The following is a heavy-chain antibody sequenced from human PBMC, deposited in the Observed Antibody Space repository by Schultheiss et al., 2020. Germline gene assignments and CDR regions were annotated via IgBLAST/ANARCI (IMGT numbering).Heavy chain of an antibody. V-gene: IGHV4-39*01. CDR3: ARRPPRDGFSYYNYGLDV. Sequence: SQTLSLTCTVSGGSISSSSYYWGWIRQPPGKGLEWIGSIYYSGSTYYNPSLKSRVTISVDTSKNQFSLRLSSVTVADTAVYYCARRPPRDGFSYYNYGLDVWGQGTTVTVSS. J-gene: IGHJ6*02. CDR2: IYYSGST. CDR1: GGSISSSSYY. D-gene: IGHD3-3*01.